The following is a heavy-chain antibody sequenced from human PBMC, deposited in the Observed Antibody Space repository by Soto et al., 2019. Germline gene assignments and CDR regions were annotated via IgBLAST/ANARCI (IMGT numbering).Heavy chain of an antibody. Sequence: SETLSLTCTVSGGSISSYYWSWIRQPPGKGLEWIGSIYYSGGTYYNPSLKSRVTISVDTSKNQFSLKLSSVTAADTAMYYCARSSIAPRLFMYPFDYWGQGTLVTAPQ. J-gene: IGHJ4*02. CDR3: ARSSIAPRLFMYPFDY. CDR1: GGSISSYY. V-gene: IGHV4-59*08. D-gene: IGHD6-6*01. CDR2: IYYSGGT.